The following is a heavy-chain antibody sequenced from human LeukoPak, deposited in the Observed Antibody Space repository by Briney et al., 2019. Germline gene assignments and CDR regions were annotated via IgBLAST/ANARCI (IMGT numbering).Heavy chain of an antibody. CDR3: ATSGWWGYFDY. CDR2: IKPDGSEK. CDR1: GFTFSTYW. J-gene: IGHJ4*02. V-gene: IGHV3-7*01. D-gene: IGHD6-19*01. Sequence: GGSLRLSCAASGFTFSTYWMGWVRQAPGKGLEWVAKIKPDGSEKDHVESVKGRFTISRDNSKNTLYLLMNSLRAEDTAVYYCATSGWWGYFDYWGQGTLVTVSS.